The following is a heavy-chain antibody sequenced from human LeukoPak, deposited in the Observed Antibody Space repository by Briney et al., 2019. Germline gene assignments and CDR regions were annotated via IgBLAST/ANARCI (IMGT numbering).Heavy chain of an antibody. D-gene: IGHD5-12*01. CDR1: GGSISSGDYY. CDR3: ARVGVGGYDWESYFDY. CDR2: IYYSGST. Sequence: PSQTLSLTCTVSGGSISSGDYYWSWIRQPPGKGLEWIGYIYYSGSTYYNPSLKSRVTISVDTSKNQFSLKLSSVTAADTAVYYCARVGVGGYDWESYFDYWGQGTLVTVSS. V-gene: IGHV4-30-4*08. J-gene: IGHJ4*02.